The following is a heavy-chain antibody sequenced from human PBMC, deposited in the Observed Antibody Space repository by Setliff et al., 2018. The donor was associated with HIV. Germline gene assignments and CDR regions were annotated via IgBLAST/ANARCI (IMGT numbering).Heavy chain of an antibody. D-gene: IGHD2-2*01. CDR3: ARGGASSKYLDP. V-gene: IGHV4-59*01. J-gene: IGHJ5*02. CDR2: ISDSGTT. Sequence: SETVPLPCTVAGGYISPYYWSWIRQPQGKGLEWVAWISDSGTTNYNPSLKSRFTLSVDTSKNQFSLSLTSVTGADTAVYYCARGGASSKYLDPWGQGTLVTVSS. CDR1: GGYISPYY.